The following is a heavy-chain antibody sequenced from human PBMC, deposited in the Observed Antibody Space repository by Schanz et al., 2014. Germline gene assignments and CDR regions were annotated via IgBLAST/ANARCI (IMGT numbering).Heavy chain of an antibody. CDR1: GFTFSEVY. J-gene: IGHJ3*02. CDR2: IENNANGAKT. V-gene: IGHV3-15*04. D-gene: IGHD1-20*01. Sequence: EVRLVESGGGLVEPGGSLRLSCSGSGFTFSEVYMSWVRQAPGKGLEWVGSIENNANGAKTDYAAPVKGRFTVTRDDSRNTLYLQMNTLRTDDTALYYCTAFNNRDALYIWGQGTMVSVSS. CDR3: TAFNNRDALYI.